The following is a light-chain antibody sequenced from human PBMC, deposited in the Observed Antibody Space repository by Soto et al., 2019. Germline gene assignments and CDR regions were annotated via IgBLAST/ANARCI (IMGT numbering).Light chain of an antibody. CDR1: TNDIGSHNL. Sequence: QSALTQPASVSGSPGQSITISCTGTTNDIGSHNLVSWYQQHPGKAPNLIIYEGTERPAGISDRFSGSNSVNTASLTISGLQSEDEGYYYCCSYAPSGTDVFATGTKLTVL. J-gene: IGLJ1*01. CDR2: EGT. CDR3: CSYAPSGTDV. V-gene: IGLV2-23*01.